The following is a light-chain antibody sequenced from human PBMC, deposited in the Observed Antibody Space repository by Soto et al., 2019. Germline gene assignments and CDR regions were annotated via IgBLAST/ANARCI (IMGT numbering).Light chain of an antibody. CDR1: ERIGNY. V-gene: IGKV3-11*01. Sequence: EVVLTQSPATLSLSPGERATLSCRASERIGNYLAWSQQKLGQAPKLLIYDASHRAIGIPGRFSGDGSGTDFTLTISSLEPEDFAVYYCQWRSDWPPRLTFGGGTKVEIK. CDR3: QWRSDWPPRLT. J-gene: IGKJ4*01. CDR2: DAS.